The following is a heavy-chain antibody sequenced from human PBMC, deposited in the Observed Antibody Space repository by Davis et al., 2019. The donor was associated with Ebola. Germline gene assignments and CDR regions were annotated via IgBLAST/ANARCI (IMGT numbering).Heavy chain of an antibody. CDR1: GYTFTSYG. J-gene: IGHJ6*02. V-gene: IGHV1-18*01. CDR3: ARDHIVLVPVSSNYYYYGMDV. Sequence: AASVKVSCKASGYTFTSYGISWVRQAPGQGLEWMGWISAYNGNTNYAQKLQGRVTMTTDTSTSTAYMELSSLRSEDTAVYYCARDHIVLVPVSSNYYYYGMDVWGQGTTVTVSS. CDR2: ISAYNGNT. D-gene: IGHD2-2*01.